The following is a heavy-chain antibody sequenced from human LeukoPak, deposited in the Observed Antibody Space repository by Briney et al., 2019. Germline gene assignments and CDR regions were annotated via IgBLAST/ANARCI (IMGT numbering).Heavy chain of an antibody. CDR1: GASISSYY. Sequence: SETLSLTCTVSGASISSYYWSWIRQPPGKGLEWIGYIYYSGSTNYNPSLKSRVTISVDTSKNQFSLRLSSVAAADTAVYYCARHRYYYDSSGYYYQPWGQGTLVTVSS. CDR3: ARHRYYYDSSGYYYQP. D-gene: IGHD3-22*01. V-gene: IGHV4-59*08. CDR2: IYYSGST. J-gene: IGHJ5*02.